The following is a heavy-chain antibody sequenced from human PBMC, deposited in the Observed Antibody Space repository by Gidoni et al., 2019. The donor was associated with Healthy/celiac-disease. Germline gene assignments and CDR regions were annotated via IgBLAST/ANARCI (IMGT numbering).Heavy chain of an antibody. J-gene: IGHJ6*02. V-gene: IGHV3-30-3*01. Sequence: QVQLVESGGGVVTPGRALSHSCAASGFSFSSYAILWVRQAPGKGLEWLAVISYDGSNKCYSDSVKGRFTISRDNSKNTLYLQMNSLRAEDTAVYYCARVGPRGYDSSGYMYYYGMDVWGQGTTVTVSS. D-gene: IGHD3-22*01. CDR1: GFSFSSYA. CDR2: ISYDGSNK. CDR3: ARVGPRGYDSSGYMYYYGMDV.